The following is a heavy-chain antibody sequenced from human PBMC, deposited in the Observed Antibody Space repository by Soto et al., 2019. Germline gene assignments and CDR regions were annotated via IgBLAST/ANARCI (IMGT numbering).Heavy chain of an antibody. CDR2: IIPIFGTA. CDR3: ARDRNSVLIVGATGGGVDY. V-gene: IGHV1-69*13. Sequence: SVKVSCKASGGTFSSYAISWVRQAPGQGLEWMGGIIPIFGTANYAQKFQGRVTITADESTSTAYMELSSLRPEDTAVYYCARDRNSVLIVGATGGGVDYWGQGTLVTVSS. CDR1: GGTFSSYA. D-gene: IGHD1-26*01. J-gene: IGHJ4*02.